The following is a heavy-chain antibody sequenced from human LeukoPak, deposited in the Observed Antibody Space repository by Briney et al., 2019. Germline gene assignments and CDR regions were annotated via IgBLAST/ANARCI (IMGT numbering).Heavy chain of an antibody. V-gene: IGHV4-59*08. Sequence: SETLSLTCTVSGGSISSYYWSWIRQPPGKGLEWIGYIYYSGSTNYNPSLKSRVTISVDTSKNQFSLKLSSVTAADTAVYYCARRIAEAGRNYWFDPWGQGTLVTVSS. CDR3: ARRIAEAGRNYWFDP. CDR2: IYYSGST. D-gene: IGHD6-19*01. J-gene: IGHJ5*02. CDR1: GGSISSYY.